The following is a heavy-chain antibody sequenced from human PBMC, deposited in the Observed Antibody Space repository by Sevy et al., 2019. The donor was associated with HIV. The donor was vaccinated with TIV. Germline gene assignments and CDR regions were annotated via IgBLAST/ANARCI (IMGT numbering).Heavy chain of an antibody. Sequence: TLSLTCTVSGGSISSYYWSWIRQPPGKGLEWIGYIYYSGSTNYNPSLKSRVTISVDTSKNQFSLKLSSVTAADTAVYYCARDSTYCSSTSCYGEGFDPWGQGTLVTVSS. CDR3: ARDSTYCSSTSCYGEGFDP. CDR1: GGSISSYY. V-gene: IGHV4-59*01. CDR2: IYYSGST. J-gene: IGHJ5*02. D-gene: IGHD2-2*01.